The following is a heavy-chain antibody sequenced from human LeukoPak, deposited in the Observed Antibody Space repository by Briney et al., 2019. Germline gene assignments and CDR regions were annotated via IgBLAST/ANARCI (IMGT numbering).Heavy chain of an antibody. Sequence: SETLSLTCAVSGGSISSSNWWSWVRPPPGKGLEWIGEIYHSGSTNYNPSLKSRVTISVDKSKNQFSLKLSSVTAADTAVYYCARLYYYDSSGYHYRFDYWGQGTLVTVSS. V-gene: IGHV4-4*02. CDR3: ARLYYYDSSGYHYRFDY. D-gene: IGHD3-22*01. CDR2: IYHSGST. J-gene: IGHJ4*02. CDR1: GGSISSSNW.